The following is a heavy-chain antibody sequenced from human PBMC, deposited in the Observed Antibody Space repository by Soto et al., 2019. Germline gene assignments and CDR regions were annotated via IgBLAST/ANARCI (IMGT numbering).Heavy chain of an antibody. J-gene: IGHJ4*02. CDR2: ISSDGSEK. D-gene: IGHD2-21*01. V-gene: IGHV3-30*18. CDR1: GLTFSSHG. Sequence: GGSLRLSCAVSGLTFSSHGMHWVRQAPGKGLEWVAVISSDGSEKYYADSVRGRFTISRDDSENTLYLQMNSLSTEDAAVYYCAKDKGWRYVDYWGQGTLVTVSS. CDR3: AKDKGWRYVDY.